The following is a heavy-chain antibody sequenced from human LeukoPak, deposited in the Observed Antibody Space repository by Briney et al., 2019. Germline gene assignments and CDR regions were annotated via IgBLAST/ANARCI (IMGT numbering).Heavy chain of an antibody. D-gene: IGHD1-26*01. J-gene: IGHJ5*02. CDR2: ISSSGSTI. CDR1: GFTFSSYE. V-gene: IGHV3-48*03. Sequence: GGSLRLSCAASGFTFSSYEMNWVRQAPGKGLEWVSYISSSGSTIYYADSVKGRFTISRDNAKNSLYLQMNSLRAEDTAVYYCARENGGSYNWFDPWGQGTLVTVSS. CDR3: ARENGGSYNWFDP.